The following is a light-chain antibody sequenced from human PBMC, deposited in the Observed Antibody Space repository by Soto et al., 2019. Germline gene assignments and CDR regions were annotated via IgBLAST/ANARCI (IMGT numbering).Light chain of an antibody. Sequence: IEMPQFTATLNKPLGDRAPLSCRASQSVSSNLAWYQQKPGQAPRLLIYGASTMATGIPARFSGSGSGTDFTLTISSLQSEDFAVYYCQQDNRWPLTFGQGTKVEIK. CDR2: GAS. CDR3: QQDNRWPLT. J-gene: IGKJ1*01. V-gene: IGKV3-15*01. CDR1: QSVSSN.